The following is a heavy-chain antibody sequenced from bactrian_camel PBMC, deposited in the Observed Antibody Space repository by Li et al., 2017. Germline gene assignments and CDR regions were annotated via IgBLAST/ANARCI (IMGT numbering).Heavy chain of an antibody. CDR1: GFTFSSYD. D-gene: IGHD2*01. CDR3: AAHATYSGGYYTPFLSSNLRY. V-gene: IGHV3S40*01. J-gene: IGHJ4*01. Sequence: VQLVESGGGLVQPGGSLRLSCAGSGFTFSSYDMSWVRQAPGKGFEWVSVINSPGSSSYYSDSVRGRFTISRDNAKNTLYLHMNNLKPDDTAMYYCAAHATYSGGYYTPFLSSNLRYWGQGTQVTVS. CDR2: INSPGSSS.